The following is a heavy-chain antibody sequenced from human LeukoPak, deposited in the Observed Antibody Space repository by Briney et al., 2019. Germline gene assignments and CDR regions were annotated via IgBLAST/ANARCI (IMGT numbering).Heavy chain of an antibody. J-gene: IGHJ4*02. D-gene: IGHD3-10*01. V-gene: IGHV4-34*01. CDR3: ARPYYSGPGSPGD. CDR1: GGSFSGYY. CDR2: INHSGST. Sequence: PSETLSLTCAVYGGSFSGYYWSWIRQPPGKGLDWIGEINHSGSTNYNPSLKSRVTISVDTSKNQFSLKLRSVTAADTAVYYCARPYYSGPGSPGDWGQGTLVTVSS.